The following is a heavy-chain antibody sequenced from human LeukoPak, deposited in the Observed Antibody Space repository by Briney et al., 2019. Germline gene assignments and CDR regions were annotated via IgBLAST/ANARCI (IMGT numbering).Heavy chain of an antibody. Sequence: GESLKISCKGSGYTFATYWIGWVRQMPGKGLEWMGIIFPGDSDTRYSPSFQGQVTISADKSISTAYLQWSSLKASDTAMYYCARGLSMTRLDVWGQGTTVTVS. CDR3: ARGLSMTRLDV. CDR1: GYTFATYW. D-gene: IGHD2/OR15-2a*01. J-gene: IGHJ6*02. CDR2: IFPGDSDT. V-gene: IGHV5-51*01.